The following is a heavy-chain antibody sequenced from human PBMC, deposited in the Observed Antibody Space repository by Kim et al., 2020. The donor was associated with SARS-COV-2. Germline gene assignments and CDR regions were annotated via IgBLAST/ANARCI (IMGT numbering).Heavy chain of an antibody. D-gene: IGHD4-17*01. Sequence: SVKVSCKASGGTFSSYAISWVRQAPGQGLEWMGGIIPIFGTANYAQKFQGRVTITADESTSTAYMELSSLRSEDTAVYYCASPSGDYPPHYYYYGMDVWGQGTTVTVSS. V-gene: IGHV1-69*13. J-gene: IGHJ6*02. CDR1: GGTFSSYA. CDR3: ASPSGDYPPHYYYYGMDV. CDR2: IIPIFGTA.